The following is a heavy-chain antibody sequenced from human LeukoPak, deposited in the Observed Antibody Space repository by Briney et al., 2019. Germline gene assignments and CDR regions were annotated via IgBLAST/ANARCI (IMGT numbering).Heavy chain of an antibody. Sequence: SETLSLTCTVSGVSISSSNSYWGWIRQPPGKGLEWIGSIYYSGNTYYNASLKSRVTISIGTSKNQFSLKLTSVTAADTAVYYCARQTGSGLFTLPGGQGTLVTVSS. V-gene: IGHV4-39*01. CDR3: ARQTGSGLFTLP. CDR2: IYYSGNT. CDR1: GVSISSSNSY. J-gene: IGHJ4*02. D-gene: IGHD3/OR15-3a*01.